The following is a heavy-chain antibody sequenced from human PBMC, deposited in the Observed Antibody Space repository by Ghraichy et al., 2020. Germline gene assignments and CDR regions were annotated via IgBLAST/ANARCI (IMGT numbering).Heavy chain of an antibody. CDR3: AKDLPLYGDYAPFDY. CDR1: GFTFSSYV. CDR2: ISGSGGST. V-gene: IGHV3-23*01. J-gene: IGHJ4*02. D-gene: IGHD4-17*01. Sequence: LSLTCAASGFTFSSYVMSWVRQAPGKGLEWVSAISGSGGSTYYADSVKGRFTISRDNSKNTLYLQMNSLRAEDTAVYYCAKDLPLYGDYAPFDYWGQGTLVTVSS.